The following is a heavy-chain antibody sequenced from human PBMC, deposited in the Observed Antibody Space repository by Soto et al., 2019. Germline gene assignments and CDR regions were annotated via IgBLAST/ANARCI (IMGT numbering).Heavy chain of an antibody. D-gene: IGHD3-22*01. V-gene: IGHV4-39*01. Sequence: SETLSLTCTVSGGSISSSSYYWGWIRQPPGKGLEWIGSIYYSGSTYYNPSLKSRVTISVDTSKNQFSLKLSSVTAADTAVYYCATPRNYYDSSLPFDYWGQGTLVTVSS. CDR2: IYYSGST. CDR3: ATPRNYYDSSLPFDY. CDR1: GGSISSSSYY. J-gene: IGHJ4*02.